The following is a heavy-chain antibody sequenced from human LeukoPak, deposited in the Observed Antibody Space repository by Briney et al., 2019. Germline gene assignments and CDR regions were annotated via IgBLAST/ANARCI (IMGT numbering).Heavy chain of an antibody. V-gene: IGHV3-48*03. CDR3: ARDAEQWLFAFDI. CDR1: GFTFSSYE. J-gene: IGHJ3*02. D-gene: IGHD6-19*01. CDR2: ISSSGSTI. Sequence: GGSLRLSCAASGFTFSSYEMSWVRQAPGKGLEWVSYISSSGSTIYYADSVRGRFTMSRDNAKNSLYLQMNSLRAEDTAVYYCARDAEQWLFAFDIWGQGTMVTVSS.